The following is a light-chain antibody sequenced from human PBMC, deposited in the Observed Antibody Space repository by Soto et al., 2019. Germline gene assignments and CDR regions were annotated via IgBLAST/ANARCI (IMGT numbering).Light chain of an antibody. V-gene: IGKV3-20*01. CDR1: QSVSSSY. CDR3: QQYDSSSYT. Sequence: EIVLTQSPGTLSLSPGERATLSCRASQSVSSSYLAWYQQKPGQAPRLLIYGASTRATGIPDRFSGSGSGPDFSLTISRLEPEDFAVYYCQQYDSSSYTFGQGTKLGIK. CDR2: GAS. J-gene: IGKJ2*01.